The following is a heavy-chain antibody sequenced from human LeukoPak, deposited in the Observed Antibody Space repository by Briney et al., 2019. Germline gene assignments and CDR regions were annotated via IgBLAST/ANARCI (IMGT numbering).Heavy chain of an antibody. CDR3: ARGAYSSSWLNFDY. V-gene: IGHV3-30*04. D-gene: IGHD6-13*01. CDR2: ISYDGSDK. J-gene: IGHJ4*02. Sequence: PGGSLRLSCAASGFTFSSYAMHWVRQAPGEGLEWVALISYDGSDKHYADSVKGRFTISRDNSKNTLYVQMNSLRAEDTAVYYCARGAYSSSWLNFDYWGQGTLVTVSS. CDR1: GFTFSSYA.